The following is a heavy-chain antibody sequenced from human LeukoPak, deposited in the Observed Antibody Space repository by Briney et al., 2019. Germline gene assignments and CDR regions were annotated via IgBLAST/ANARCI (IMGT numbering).Heavy chain of an antibody. CDR2: ISGSSRST. Sequence: GSLRLSCAASGFTFHNNGMSWVRQAPGKGLEWVSAISGSSRSTYRAESVKGRFTISRDNSKNTLYLQMNSLRAEDTAVYYCARESLSPYYFDYWGQGTLVTVSS. J-gene: IGHJ4*02. CDR1: GFTFHNNG. V-gene: IGHV3-23*01. CDR3: ARESLSPYYFDY.